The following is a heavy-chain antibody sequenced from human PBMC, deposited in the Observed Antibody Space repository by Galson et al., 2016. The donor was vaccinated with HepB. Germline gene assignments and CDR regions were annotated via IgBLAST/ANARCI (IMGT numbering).Heavy chain of an antibody. CDR1: GFTLSNSA. J-gene: IGHJ2*01. V-gene: IGHV3-23*01. Sequence: SLRLSCAASGFTLSNSAMSWVRQAPGKGLEWVSAMNDSGGSTYYADSVKGRFTISRDNSKNTLYLQMNSLGAEDTAIYYCASLRFKGFDLWGRGTLVTVSS. D-gene: IGHD3-3*01. CDR3: ASLRFKGFDL. CDR2: MNDSGGST.